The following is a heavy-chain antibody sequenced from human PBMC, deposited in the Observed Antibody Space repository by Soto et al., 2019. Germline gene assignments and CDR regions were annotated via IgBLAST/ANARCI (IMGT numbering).Heavy chain of an antibody. CDR1: GFTFRSFT. Sequence: GGSLRLSCAASGFTFRSFTMNWVRQAPGKGLEWVSTIGSNSAYIYYTDALRGRFTISRDNAKNSLHLQMNSLRAEDTAVYYCTRDASRDSSARGWFDPWGPGTLVTVSS. CDR3: TRDASRDSSARGWFDP. CDR2: IGSNSAYI. D-gene: IGHD6-13*01. V-gene: IGHV3-21*01. J-gene: IGHJ5*02.